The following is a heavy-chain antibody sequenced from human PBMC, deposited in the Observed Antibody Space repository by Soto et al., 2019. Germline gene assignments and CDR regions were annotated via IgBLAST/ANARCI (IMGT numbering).Heavy chain of an antibody. CDR2: IYYSGNT. CDR3: ARQSCTSASCPWGWFDP. CDR1: GGSISSGDYY. Sequence: PSETLSLTCTFSGGSISSGDYYWSWIRQPPGEGLEWIGYIYYSGNTYYTPSLKSRATISVDTSKNQFSLRLSSVTVTDTAVYYCARQSCTSASCPWGWFDPWGQGTLVTVSS. V-gene: IGHV4-30-4*01. J-gene: IGHJ5*02. D-gene: IGHD2-2*01.